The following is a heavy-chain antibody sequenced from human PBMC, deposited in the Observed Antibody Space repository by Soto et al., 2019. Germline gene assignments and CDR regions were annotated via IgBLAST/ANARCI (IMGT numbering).Heavy chain of an antibody. V-gene: IGHV1-3*01. J-gene: IGHJ5*01. Sequence: GASVKVSCKASGYTFSRYAIHWVRQAPGQRLEWMGWINAGNGNTKYSQKFEGRVTLTTDTSANTVYMELSSLRFEDTAVYYCAIDQQSRNCFDFWGQGTLVTVSS. D-gene: IGHD6-13*01. CDR2: INAGNGNT. CDR3: AIDQQSRNCFDF. CDR1: GYTFSRYA.